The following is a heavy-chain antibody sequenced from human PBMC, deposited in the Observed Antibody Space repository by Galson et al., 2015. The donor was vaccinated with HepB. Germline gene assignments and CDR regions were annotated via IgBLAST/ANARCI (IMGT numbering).Heavy chain of an antibody. CDR1: GYSFRNYW. CDR3: ARLGHEGYHYYGMDV. CDR2: IYPGDSET. J-gene: IGHJ6*02. V-gene: IGHV5-51*01. Sequence: QSGAEVKKPGESLKISCKASGYSFRNYWIGWVRQMPGKGLECMGIIYPGDSETRSSPSFQGQVTPSADKSTNTAYLQWSSLKASDTAMYYCARLGHEGYHYYGMDVWGQGTTVTVSS. D-gene: IGHD2-2*01.